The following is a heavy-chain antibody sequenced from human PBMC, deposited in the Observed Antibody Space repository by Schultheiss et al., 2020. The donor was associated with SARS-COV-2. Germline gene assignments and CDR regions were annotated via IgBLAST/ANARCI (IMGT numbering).Heavy chain of an antibody. D-gene: IGHD1-26*01. CDR2: IKSKANSYAT. J-gene: IGHJ3*02. Sequence: GGSLRLSCAASGFTFSSYAMSWVRQAPGKGLEWVGRIKSKANSYATAYAASVKGRFTISRDDSKNTAYLQMNSLKTEDTAVYYCTRPVGATKAFDIWGQGTMVTVSS. CDR1: GFTFSSYA. V-gene: IGHV3-73*01. CDR3: TRPVGATKAFDI.